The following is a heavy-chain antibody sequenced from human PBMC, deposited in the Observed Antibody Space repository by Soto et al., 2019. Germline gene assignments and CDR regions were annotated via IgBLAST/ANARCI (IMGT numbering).Heavy chain of an antibody. J-gene: IGHJ4*02. CDR3: ARHGTLLIDY. CDR1: GGSISSSSYY. V-gene: IGHV4-39*01. D-gene: IGHD1-26*01. Sequence: ETLSLTCTVSGGSISSSSYYWDWIRQPPGKGLEWIGSIYYSGSTYYNPSLKSRVTISVDTSKNHFSLKLSSVTAADTAVYYCARHGTLLIDYWGQGTLVTVSS. CDR2: IYYSGST.